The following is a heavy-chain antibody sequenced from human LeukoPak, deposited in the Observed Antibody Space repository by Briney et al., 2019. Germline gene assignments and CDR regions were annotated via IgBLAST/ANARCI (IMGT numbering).Heavy chain of an antibody. V-gene: IGHV3-53*01. D-gene: IGHD3-10*01. CDR3: ARGFPGCCFDY. Sequence: PGGSLRLSCAASGFTVSSNYMSWVRQAPGKGLEWVSVIYSGGSTYYADSVKGRFTISRDNSKNTLYLQMNSLRADDTAVYYCARGFPGCCFDYWGQGTLVTVSS. CDR2: IYSGGST. CDR1: GFTVSSNY. J-gene: IGHJ4*02.